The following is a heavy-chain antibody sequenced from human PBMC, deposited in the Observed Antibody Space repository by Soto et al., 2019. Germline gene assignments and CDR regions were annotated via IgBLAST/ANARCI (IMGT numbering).Heavy chain of an antibody. CDR3: TERASLSGGPADH. J-gene: IGHJ4*02. CDR2: INDRGGNT. CDR1: GFTFSSYV. Sequence: PGGSLRLSCAASGFTFSSYVMRWFRQAPGKGLEWVSTINDRGGNTYYAYSVERGFTISGHNPKSAFYLQMNSLRVEDTAVYYCTERASLSGGPADHGAQGTQVTVSS. V-gene: IGHV3-23*01. D-gene: IGHD2-15*01.